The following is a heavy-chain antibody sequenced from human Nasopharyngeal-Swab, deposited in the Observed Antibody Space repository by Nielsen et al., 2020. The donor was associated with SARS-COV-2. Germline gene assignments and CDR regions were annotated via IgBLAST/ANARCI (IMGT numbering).Heavy chain of an antibody. D-gene: IGHD6-6*01. CDR2: IKQDGSEK. Sequence: ETLSLTCAASGFTFSSYWMSWVRQAPGKGLEWVANIKQDGSEKYYVDSVKGRFTISRDNAKNPLYLQMNSLRAEDTAVYYCARSAARSWFDPWGQGTLVTVSS. CDR1: GFTFSSYW. CDR3: ARSAARSWFDP. V-gene: IGHV3-7*01. J-gene: IGHJ5*02.